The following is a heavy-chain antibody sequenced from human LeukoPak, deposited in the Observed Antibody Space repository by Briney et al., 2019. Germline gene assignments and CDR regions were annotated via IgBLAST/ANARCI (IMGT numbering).Heavy chain of an antibody. CDR2: MNPNSGNT. V-gene: IGHV1-8*02. CDR3: ARVKTQYYYDSSGQITEAFDI. J-gene: IGHJ3*02. Sequence: GASVKVSCKASGYTFTSYDINWVRQATGQGLEWMGWMNPNSGNTSYAQKFQGRVTMTRDMSTSTVYMELSSLRSEDTAVYYCARVKTQYYYDSSGQITEAFDIWGQGTMVTVSS. D-gene: IGHD3-22*01. CDR1: GYTFTSYD.